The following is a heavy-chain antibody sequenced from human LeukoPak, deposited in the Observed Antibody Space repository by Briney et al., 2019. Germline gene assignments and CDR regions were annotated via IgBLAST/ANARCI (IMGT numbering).Heavy chain of an antibody. CDR3: ARLRDIVVVVAAIGAFDI. Sequence: ASVKVSCKASGYTFTSYDINWVRQATGQGLEWMGWMNPNSGNTGYAQKFQGRVTMTRNTSISTAYMELSSLRSEDTAVYYCARLRDIVVVVAAIGAFDIWGQGTMVTVSS. D-gene: IGHD2-15*01. J-gene: IGHJ3*02. CDR1: GYTFTSYD. CDR2: MNPNSGNT. V-gene: IGHV1-8*01.